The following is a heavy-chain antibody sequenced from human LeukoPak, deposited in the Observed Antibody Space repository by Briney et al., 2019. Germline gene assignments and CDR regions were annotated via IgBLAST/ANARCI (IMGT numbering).Heavy chain of an antibody. V-gene: IGHV1-8*03. CDR3: ARGVGTAMGQDYYYYYYMDV. J-gene: IGHJ6*03. D-gene: IGHD5-18*01. CDR1: GYTFTSYD. CDR2: MNPNSGNT. Sequence: ASVKVSCKASGYTFTSYDINWVRQATGQGLEWMGWMNPNSGNTGYAQKFQGRVTITRNTSISTAYMELSSLRSEDTAVDYCARGVGTAMGQDYYYYYYMDVWGKGTTVTVSS.